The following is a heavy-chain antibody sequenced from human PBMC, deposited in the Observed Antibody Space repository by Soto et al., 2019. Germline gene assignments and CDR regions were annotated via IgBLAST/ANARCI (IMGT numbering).Heavy chain of an antibody. Sequence: PGESLKISCAASGFTFSSYAMSWVRQAPGKGLEWVSAISGSGGSTYYADSVKGRFTISRDNSKNTLYLQMNSLRAEDTAVYYCAKGARDGYTLWVFDYWGQGTLVTVSS. CDR2: ISGSGGST. V-gene: IGHV3-23*01. CDR1: GFTFSSYA. J-gene: IGHJ4*02. CDR3: AKGARDGYTLWVFDY. D-gene: IGHD5-12*01.